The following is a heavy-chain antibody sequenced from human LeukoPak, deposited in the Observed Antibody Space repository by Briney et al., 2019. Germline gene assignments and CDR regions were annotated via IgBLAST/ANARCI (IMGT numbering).Heavy chain of an antibody. J-gene: IGHJ4*02. CDR2: IYPGDSDT. D-gene: IGHD6-19*01. CDR3: ARLAPIAVAANFDY. CDR1: GYSFTSYW. V-gene: IGHV5-51*01. Sequence: RGESLKISCKGSGYSFTSYWIGWVRQMPGKGLEWMGIIYPGDSDTRYSPSFRGQVTISADKSISTAYLQWSSLKASDTAMYYCARLAPIAVAANFDYWGQGTLVTVSS.